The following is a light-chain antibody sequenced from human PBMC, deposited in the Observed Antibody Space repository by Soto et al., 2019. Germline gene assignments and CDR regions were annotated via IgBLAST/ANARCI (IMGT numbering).Light chain of an antibody. CDR3: SSYTTSTTQV. Sequence: QSVLTQPRSVSGSPGQSVTISCTGTSSDVGGYNYVSWYQQHPGKAPKLMIYDVSKRPSGVPDRFSGSKSGKTASLTIFGLQAEDEADYYCSSYTTSTTQVFGGGTKVTVL. J-gene: IGLJ2*01. CDR2: DVS. V-gene: IGLV2-11*01. CDR1: SSDVGGYNY.